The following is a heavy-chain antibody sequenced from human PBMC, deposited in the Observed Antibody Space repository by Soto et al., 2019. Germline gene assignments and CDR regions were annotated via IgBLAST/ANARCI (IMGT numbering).Heavy chain of an antibody. CDR2: NNHRGSS. CDR3: ARVHPPPATGGCGRYTDS. D-gene: IGHD6-19*01. CDR1: GESFSEYY. V-gene: IGHV4-34*01. Sequence: SETLSLTCAVDGESFSEYYWSWIRQPPGKGLEWIGENNHRGSSNYNPSLKSRVSIVVDSSRNQISLMLTSVTAADTGVYYCARVHPPPATGGCGRYTDSWGPGTLVTVSS. J-gene: IGHJ5*01.